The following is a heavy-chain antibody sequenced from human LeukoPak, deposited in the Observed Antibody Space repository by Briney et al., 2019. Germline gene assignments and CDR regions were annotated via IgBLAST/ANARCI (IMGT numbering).Heavy chain of an antibody. CDR3: AKAHSGYPNWFDP. Sequence: GGSLRLSCAASGFTFDDYAMHWVRQPPAKGLEWVSLISGDGSSTYYADSVKGRFTISRDNSKNSLYLQMNSLRTEDTALYYCAKAHSGYPNWFDPWGQGTLVTVSS. J-gene: IGHJ5*02. CDR1: GFTFDDYA. D-gene: IGHD3-22*01. CDR2: ISGDGSST. V-gene: IGHV3-43*02.